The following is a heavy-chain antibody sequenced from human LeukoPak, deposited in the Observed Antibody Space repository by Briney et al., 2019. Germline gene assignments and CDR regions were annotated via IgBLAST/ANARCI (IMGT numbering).Heavy chain of an antibody. CDR3: ARHGYYYGSGSYPYGMDV. CDR1: GGSISSSNW. CDR2: IYHSGST. D-gene: IGHD3-10*01. Sequence: PSGTLSLTCAVSGGSISSSNWWSWVRQPPGKGLEWIGEIYHSGSTNYNPSLKSRVTISVDTSKNQFSLKLSSVTAADTAVYYCARHGYYYGSGSYPYGMDVWGQGTTVTVSS. J-gene: IGHJ6*02. V-gene: IGHV4-4*02.